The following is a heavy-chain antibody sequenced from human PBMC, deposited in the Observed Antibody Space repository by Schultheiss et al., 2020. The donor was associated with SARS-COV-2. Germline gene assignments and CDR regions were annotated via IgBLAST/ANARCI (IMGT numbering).Heavy chain of an antibody. V-gene: IGHV1-69*05. D-gene: IGHD4-17*01. CDR3: ARVRYGGNYYYYGMDV. CDR1: GGTFSSYA. CDR2: IIPIFGTA. J-gene: IGHJ6*02. Sequence: SVKVSCKASGGTFSSYAISWVRQAPGQGLEWMGGIIPIFGTANYAQKFQGRVTITRDMSTSTAYMELSSLRSEDTAVYYCARVRYGGNYYYYGMDVWGQGTTVTVSS.